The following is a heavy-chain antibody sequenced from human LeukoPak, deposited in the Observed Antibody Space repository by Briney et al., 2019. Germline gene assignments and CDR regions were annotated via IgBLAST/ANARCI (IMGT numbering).Heavy chain of an antibody. V-gene: IGHV4-38-2*02. D-gene: IGHD2-21*02. J-gene: IGHJ4*02. CDR1: GYSISSGYY. Sequence: SETLSLTCTVSGYSISSGYYWGWIRQPPGKGLEWIGSIYNSGSTYYNPSLKSPVTISVDTSKNQFSLKLSSVTAADTAVYYCARQVITGGCGGDCYGTIDYWGQGTLVTVSS. CDR2: IYNSGST. CDR3: ARQVITGGCGGDCYGTIDY.